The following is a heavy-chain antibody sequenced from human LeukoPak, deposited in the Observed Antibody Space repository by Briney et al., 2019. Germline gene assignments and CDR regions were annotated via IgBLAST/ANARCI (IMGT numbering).Heavy chain of an antibody. CDR2: ITANSGRT. J-gene: IGHJ4*02. Sequence: ASVNVSCKSSGYTFTRYYMHWVRQAPGQGLEGLGWITANSGRTDYTQKFQDRVRMHRHTSISTAYIELSRRRSDDTAVYYCARDGHVGNSFVYWGEGTLGSVSS. V-gene: IGHV1-2*02. D-gene: IGHD4-23*01. CDR1: GYTFTRYY. CDR3: ARDGHVGNSFVY.